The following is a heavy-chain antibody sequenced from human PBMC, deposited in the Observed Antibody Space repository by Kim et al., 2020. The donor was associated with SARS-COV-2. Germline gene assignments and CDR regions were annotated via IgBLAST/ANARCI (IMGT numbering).Heavy chain of an antibody. D-gene: IGHD3-10*01. CDR2: ISGSGGST. CDR3: AKDPKKYGSAKGWFDP. V-gene: IGHV3-23*01. J-gene: IGHJ5*02. CDR1: GFTFSSYA. Sequence: GGSLRLSCAASGFTFSSYAMSWVRQAPGKGLEWVSAISGSGGSTYYADSVKGRFTISRDNSKNTLYLQMNSLRAEDTAVYYCAKDPKKYGSAKGWFDPWGQGTLVTVSS.